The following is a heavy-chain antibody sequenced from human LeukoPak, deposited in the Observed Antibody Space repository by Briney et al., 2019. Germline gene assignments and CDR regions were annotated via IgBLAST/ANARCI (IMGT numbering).Heavy chain of an antibody. CDR3: ARDGLWFGESYFDY. V-gene: IGHV4-61*01. CDR1: GGSVSSGSYY. Sequence: SETLSLTCTVSGGSVSSGSYYWSWIRQPPGKGLEWIGYIYYSGSTNYNPSLKSRVTISVDTSKNQFSLKLSSVTAADTAVYYCARDGLWFGESYFDYWGQGTLVTASS. D-gene: IGHD3-10*01. CDR2: IYYSGST. J-gene: IGHJ4*02.